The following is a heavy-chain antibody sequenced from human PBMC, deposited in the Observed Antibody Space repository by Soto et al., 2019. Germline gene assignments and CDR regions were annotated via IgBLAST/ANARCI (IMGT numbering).Heavy chain of an antibody. J-gene: IGHJ5*02. CDR2: ISPSSNYI. CDR1: GFTFSSYS. CDR3: ARLRVVVAARDPLGRFDP. D-gene: IGHD2-15*01. Sequence: GGSLRLSWAASGFTFSSYSMSWVRQAPGKGLEWVSYISPSSNYISYADSVKGRFTISRDNAKNSVYLQMNSLRPEDTAVYYCARLRVVVAARDPLGRFDPWGQGALVTVSS. V-gene: IGHV3-21*04.